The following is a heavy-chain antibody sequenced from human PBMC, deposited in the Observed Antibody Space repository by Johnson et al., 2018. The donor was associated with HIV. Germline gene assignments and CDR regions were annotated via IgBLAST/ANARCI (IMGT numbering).Heavy chain of an antibody. CDR2: ISHDGSNR. V-gene: IGHV3-30*04. Sequence: QVQLVESGGGVVQPGRSLRLSCAASGFTFSYYAMHWVRQAPGKGLEWMAVISHDGSNRYYADSVKGRFTISRDNSKNTLYLQTNSLRGEDTAVYYCAKGDSSGYYLAAFDIWGQGTMVIVSS. D-gene: IGHD3-22*01. CDR3: AKGDSSGYYLAAFDI. CDR1: GFTFSYYA. J-gene: IGHJ3*02.